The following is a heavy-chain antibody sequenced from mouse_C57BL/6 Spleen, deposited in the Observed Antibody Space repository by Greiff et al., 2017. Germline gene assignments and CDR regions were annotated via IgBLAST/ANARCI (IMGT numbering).Heavy chain of an antibody. CDR1: GYTFTSYW. Sequence: QVQLQQPGAELVKPGASVKLSCKASGYTFTSYWMHWVKQRPGQGLEWIGMIHPNSGSNNYNEKFKSKATLTVDKSSSTAYMQLSSRTSEDSAVYYCARDPYYFDYWGQGTTRTVSS. V-gene: IGHV1-64*01. CDR3: ARDPYYFDY. CDR2: IHPNSGSN. J-gene: IGHJ2*01.